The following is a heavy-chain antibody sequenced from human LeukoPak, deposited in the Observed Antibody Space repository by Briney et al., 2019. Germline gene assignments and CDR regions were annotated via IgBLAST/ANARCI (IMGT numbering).Heavy chain of an antibody. CDR2: IYTSGST. D-gene: IGHD3-22*01. J-gene: IGHJ4*02. CDR3: AREGSYYDSSGYEY. CDR1: GGSISSYY. Sequence: SETLSLTCTVSGGSISSYYWSWIRQPAGKGLEWIGRIYTSGSTNYNPSLKSRVTISVDTSKNQFSLKLSSVTAADTAVYYCAREGSYYDSSGYEYWGQGTLVTVSS. V-gene: IGHV4-4*07.